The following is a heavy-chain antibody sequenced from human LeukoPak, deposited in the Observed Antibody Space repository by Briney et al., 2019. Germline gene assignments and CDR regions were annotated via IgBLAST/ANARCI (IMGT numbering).Heavy chain of an antibody. J-gene: IGHJ4*02. CDR2: IIPIFGTA. CDR1: GYTFTSYY. V-gene: IGHV1-69*13. D-gene: IGHD3-22*01. Sequence: RASVKVSCKASGYTFTSYYMHWVRQAPGQGLEWMGGIIPIFGTANYAQKFQGRVTITADESTSTAYMELSSLRSEDTAVYYCAPELSSGYWGQGTLVTVSS. CDR3: APELSSGY.